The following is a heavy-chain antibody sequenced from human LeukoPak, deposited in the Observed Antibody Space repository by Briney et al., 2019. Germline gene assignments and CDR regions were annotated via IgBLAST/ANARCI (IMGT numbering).Heavy chain of an antibody. CDR1: GYTFTSYD. D-gene: IGHD2-8*01. Sequence: GASVKVSCKASGYTFTSYDINWVRQAPGQGLEWMGIINPSGGSTSYAQKFQGRVTMTRDTSTSTVYMELSSLRAEDTAVYYCAKDPDCTSGICYTFFDYWGQGTLVTVSS. CDR3: AKDPDCTSGICYTFFDY. V-gene: IGHV1-46*01. CDR2: INPSGGST. J-gene: IGHJ4*02.